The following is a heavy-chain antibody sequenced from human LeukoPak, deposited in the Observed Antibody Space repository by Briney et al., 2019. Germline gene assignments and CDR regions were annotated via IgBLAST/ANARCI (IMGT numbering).Heavy chain of an antibody. V-gene: IGHV3-23*01. CDR1: GFTFSSYA. Sequence: GGSLRLSCAAFGFTFSSYAMSWVRQAPGKGLEWVSSISNSGGRTFYTDSVEGQFTISRDNSKITLYLQMNSLRAEDTAVYYCAKGGPSFDYWGQGALVTVSS. CDR2: ISNSGGRT. J-gene: IGHJ4*02. CDR3: AKGGPSFDY. D-gene: IGHD2-15*01.